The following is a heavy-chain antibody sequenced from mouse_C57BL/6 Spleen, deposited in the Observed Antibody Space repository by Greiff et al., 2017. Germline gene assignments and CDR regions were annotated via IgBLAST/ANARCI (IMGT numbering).Heavy chain of an antibody. CDR1: GFSLTSYG. D-gene: IGHD2-1*01. Sequence: QVQLQQSGPGLVAPSQSLSITCTVSGFSLTSYGVSWVRQPPGKGLEWLGVIWGDGSTNDHSALISRLSISKDNSKSQVFLKLNSLQTDDTATYYCAKPERLESTMVISYAMDYWGQGTSVTVSS. J-gene: IGHJ4*01. CDR2: IWGDGST. V-gene: IGHV2-3*01. CDR3: AKPERLESTMVISYAMDY.